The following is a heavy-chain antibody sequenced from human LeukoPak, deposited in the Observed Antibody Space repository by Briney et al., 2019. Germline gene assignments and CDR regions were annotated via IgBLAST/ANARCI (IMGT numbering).Heavy chain of an antibody. CDR2: INAGNGNT. J-gene: IGHJ4*02. CDR1: GYTFTSYA. Sequence: ASVKVSCKASGYTFTSYAMHWVRQAPGQRLEWMGWINAGNGNTKYSQNFQGRVTITRDTSASTAYMELSSLRSEDTAVYYCAREFLWFGELPVFDYWGQGTLVTVSS. D-gene: IGHD3-10*01. V-gene: IGHV1-3*01. CDR3: AREFLWFGELPVFDY.